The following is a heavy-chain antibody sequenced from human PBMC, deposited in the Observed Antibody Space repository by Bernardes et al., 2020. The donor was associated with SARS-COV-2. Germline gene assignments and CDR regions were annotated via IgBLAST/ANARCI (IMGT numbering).Heavy chain of an antibody. Sequence: GGSLRLSRAASGFSFRSYGMSWVRQAPGKGLEWVSATVSSGGRTYYADSVKGRFTISRDNSKSTLYLQMNSLRADDSAVYYCAKGDDDNWRGWFDCWGQGTLVTVSS. CDR3: AKGDDDNWRGWFDC. CDR1: GFSFRSYG. J-gene: IGHJ4*02. V-gene: IGHV3-23*01. D-gene: IGHD1-1*01. CDR2: TVSSGGRT.